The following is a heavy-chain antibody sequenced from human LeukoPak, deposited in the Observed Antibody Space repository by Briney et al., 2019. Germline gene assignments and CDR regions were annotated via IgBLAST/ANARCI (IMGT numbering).Heavy chain of an antibody. CDR3: ASSTYYYGSGSYYRDYYYYGMDV. CDR1: GYSFTSYW. J-gene: IGHJ6*04. Sequence: GESLKISCKGSGYSFTSYWISWVRQMPGKGLEWMGRIDPSDSYTNYSPSLQGHVTISADKSISTAYLQWSSLKASDTAMYYCASSTYYYGSGSYYRDYYYYGMDVWGKGTTVTVSS. D-gene: IGHD3-10*01. V-gene: IGHV5-10-1*01. CDR2: IDPSDSYT.